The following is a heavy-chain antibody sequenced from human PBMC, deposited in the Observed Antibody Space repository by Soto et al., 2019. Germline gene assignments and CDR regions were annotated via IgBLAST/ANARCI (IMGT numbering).Heavy chain of an antibody. CDR1: GYSFTSYW. V-gene: IGHV5-51*01. CDR3: ASQGRGSSASSNAFDI. Sequence: GESLKISCEGSGYSFTSYWIGWVRQMPGKGLEWMGIIYPGDSDTRYSPSFQGQVTISADKSISTAYLQWSSLKASDTAMYYCASQGRGSSASSNAFDIWGQGTMVTVSS. D-gene: IGHD6-6*01. CDR2: IYPGDSDT. J-gene: IGHJ3*02.